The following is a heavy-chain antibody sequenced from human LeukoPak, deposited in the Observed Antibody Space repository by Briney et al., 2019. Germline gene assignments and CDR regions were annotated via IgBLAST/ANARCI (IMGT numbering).Heavy chain of an antibody. CDR1: GFTLSTYW. CDR2: IKQDGSEQ. J-gene: IGHJ4*02. D-gene: IGHD3-22*01. Sequence: GGSLRLSCSASGFTLSTYWMSWVRQAPGKGLEWVANIKQDGSEQYYVDSVKGRFTISRDNARNSLYLQMNSLRAEDTALYYCATSYDSSGCDWGQGTLVTVSS. CDR3: ATSYDSSGCD. V-gene: IGHV3-7*01.